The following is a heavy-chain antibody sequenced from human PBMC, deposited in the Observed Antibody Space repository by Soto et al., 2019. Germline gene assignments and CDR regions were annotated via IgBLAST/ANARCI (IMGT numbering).Heavy chain of an antibody. CDR3: ATGPTFYYAY. Sequence: QVQLVESGGGVVQPGRSLRLSCAASGISFSTRSMHWVRQAPGKGLERVSVISHGQTYISYADSVKGRFTISTDNSKNTLYLQMNSLRPEDTAVYYCATGPTFYYAYWGQGTLVTVSS. CDR1: GISFSTRS. CDR2: ISHGQTYI. D-gene: IGHD3-10*01. V-gene: IGHV3-30*04. J-gene: IGHJ4*02.